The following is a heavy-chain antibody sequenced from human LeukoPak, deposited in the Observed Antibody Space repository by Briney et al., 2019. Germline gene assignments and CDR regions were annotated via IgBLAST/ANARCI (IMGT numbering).Heavy chain of an antibody. J-gene: IGHJ3*02. CDR1: GGSFSGYY. V-gene: IGHV4-34*01. Sequence: SETLSLTCAVYGGSFSGYYWSWIRQPPGKGLEWIGGINHSGSTNYNPSLKSRVTISVDTSKNQFSLKLSSVTAADTAVYYCARLMITFGGVIDPEDDAFDIWGQGTMVTVSS. CDR2: INHSGST. D-gene: IGHD3-16*02. CDR3: ARLMITFGGVIDPEDDAFDI.